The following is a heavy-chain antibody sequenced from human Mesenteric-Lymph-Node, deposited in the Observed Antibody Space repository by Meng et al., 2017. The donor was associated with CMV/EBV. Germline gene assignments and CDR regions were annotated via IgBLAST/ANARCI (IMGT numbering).Heavy chain of an antibody. CDR1: FTSYA. D-gene: IGHD3-10*01. J-gene: IGHJ2*01. Sequence: FTSYAMNWVRQAPGQRLEWMGWINAGNGNTKYSQKFQGRVTITRDTSASTAYMELSSLRSEDTAVYYCARPYYYGSGSYYMAGYFDLWGRGTLVTVSS. CDR3: ARPYYYGSGSYYMAGYFDL. CDR2: INAGNGNT. V-gene: IGHV1-3*01.